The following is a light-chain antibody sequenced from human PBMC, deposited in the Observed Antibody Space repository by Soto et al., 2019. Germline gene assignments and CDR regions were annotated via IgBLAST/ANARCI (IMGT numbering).Light chain of an antibody. J-gene: IGKJ5*01. Sequence: EIVLTQSPATLSLSPGERATISCRASQSVSSYLAWYQQKPGQAPRLLIYDASNRATGIPARFSGSGSGTDFTLNISSLEPEDFAVYYCQQRSNWPPGSTFGQGTRLEIK. CDR3: QQRSNWPPGST. CDR1: QSVSSY. V-gene: IGKV3-11*01. CDR2: DAS.